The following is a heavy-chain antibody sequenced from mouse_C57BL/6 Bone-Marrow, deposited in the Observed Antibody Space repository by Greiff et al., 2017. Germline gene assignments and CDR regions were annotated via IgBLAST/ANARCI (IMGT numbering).Heavy chain of an antibody. J-gene: IGHJ3*01. CDR1: GYTFTSYT. Sequence: QVQLQQSGAELARPGASVKMSCKASGYTFTSYTMHWVKQRPGQGLEWIGYINPSSGYTKYNQKFKDKATLTADKSSSTAYMQLSSLTSEDSAVYYCARGQYSNDVFAYWGQGTLVTVSA. D-gene: IGHD2-12*01. CDR2: INPSSGYT. V-gene: IGHV1-4*01. CDR3: ARGQYSNDVFAY.